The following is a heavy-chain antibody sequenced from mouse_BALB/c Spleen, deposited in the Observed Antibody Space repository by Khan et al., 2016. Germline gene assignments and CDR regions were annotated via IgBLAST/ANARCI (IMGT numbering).Heavy chain of an antibody. CDR1: GYSITSGYF. J-gene: IGHJ3*01. CDR3: ARDGYDGWFAY. CDR2: ISYAGYN. V-gene: IGHV3-6*02. D-gene: IGHD2-2*01. Sequence: EVQLQESGPGLVKPSQSLSLTCSVTGYSITSGYFWNWLRQLPGNQLEWTGYISYAGYNDYNPSLTNRFSITRDTSKNQLFLKLTSVTTEDTATYYCARDGYDGWFAYWGQGTLVTVSA.